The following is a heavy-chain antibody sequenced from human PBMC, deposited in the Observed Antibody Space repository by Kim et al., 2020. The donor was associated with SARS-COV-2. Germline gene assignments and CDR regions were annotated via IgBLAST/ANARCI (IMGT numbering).Heavy chain of an antibody. CDR1: GYTFTSYG. V-gene: IGHV1-18*01. CDR3: ARDMGGWTGLDY. CDR2: ISTYSVNS. J-gene: IGHJ4*02. D-gene: IGHD6-19*01. Sequence: ASVKVSCKASGYTFTSYGISWVRQAPGQGLEGMGWISTYSVNSYYAQTFQGRLTMTRDTSTSTTYLDLRSLRSDDTAVYYCARDMGGWTGLDYWGQGTLV.